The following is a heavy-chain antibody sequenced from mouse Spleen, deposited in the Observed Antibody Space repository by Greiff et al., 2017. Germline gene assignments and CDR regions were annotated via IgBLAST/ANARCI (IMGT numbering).Heavy chain of an antibody. J-gene: IGHJ4*01. Sequence: QVQLKQSGAELVKPGASVKLSCKASGYTFTSYWMHWVKQRPGRGLEWIGRIDPNSGGTKYNEKFKSKATLTVDKPSSTAYMQLSSLTSEDSAVYYCTIYYSNSYSYAMDYWGQGTSVTVSS. V-gene: IGHV1-62-3*01. CDR3: TIYYSNSYSYAMDY. CDR1: GYTFTSYW. D-gene: IGHD2-5*01. CDR2: IDPNSGGT.